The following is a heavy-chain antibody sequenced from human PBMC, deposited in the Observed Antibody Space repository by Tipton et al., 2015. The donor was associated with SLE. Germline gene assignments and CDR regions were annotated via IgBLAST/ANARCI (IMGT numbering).Heavy chain of an antibody. D-gene: IGHD3-10*01. CDR1: GDSISSSSYY. CDR3: ARGNYYGTTTN. Sequence: TLSLTCIVSGDSISSSSYYWGWIRQPPGKGLEWIGYIYYSGSTTYTPSLQSRVTISVDTSKNQFFLKLTSVTAADTAMYYCARGNYYGTTTNWGQGTLVTVSS. CDR2: IYYSGST. V-gene: IGHV4-61*05. J-gene: IGHJ4*02.